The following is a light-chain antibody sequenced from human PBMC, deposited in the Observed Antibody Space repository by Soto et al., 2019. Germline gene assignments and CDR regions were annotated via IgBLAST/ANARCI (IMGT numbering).Light chain of an antibody. Sequence: IQITHSPSSVSXXXXDXVXXXFRASQDIFNYLAWYQQKPGKAPKLLIYASSILQSGVPSRFSGSASGTDFTLTISSLQPEDVATYYCQKYNSAPWTFGQGTKVDI. CDR3: QKYNSAPWT. CDR1: QDIFNY. CDR2: ASS. V-gene: IGKV1-12*01. J-gene: IGKJ1*01.